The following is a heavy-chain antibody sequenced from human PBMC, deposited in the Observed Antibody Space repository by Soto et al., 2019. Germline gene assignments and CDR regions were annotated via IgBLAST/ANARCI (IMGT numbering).Heavy chain of an antibody. Sequence: QITLKESGPTLMKPTQTLTLTCTFSGFSLSTRGVGVAWIRQPPGKALEWLALIFWDDDKWYNPSLKSRLTITEDTSKNQVVLIMTNMDPVDTATYYCAHRPRGDAYYFDFWGQGTLVTVSS. D-gene: IGHD5-12*01. J-gene: IGHJ4*02. V-gene: IGHV2-5*02. CDR2: IFWDDDK. CDR1: GFSLSTRGVG. CDR3: AHRPRGDAYYFDF.